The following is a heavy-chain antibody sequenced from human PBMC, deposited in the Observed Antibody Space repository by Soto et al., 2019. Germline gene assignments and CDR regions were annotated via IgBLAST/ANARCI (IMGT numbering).Heavy chain of an antibody. J-gene: IGHJ4*02. Sequence: GGSLRLSCAASGFTFSSYSMNWVRQAPGKGLEWVSSISSSSSYIYYADSVKGRFTISRDNAKNSLYLQMNSLRAEDTAVYYCAREFVGSTSCKNWGQGTLVTVSS. CDR2: ISSSSSYI. V-gene: IGHV3-21*01. CDR1: GFTFSSYS. CDR3: AREFVGSTSCKN. D-gene: IGHD2-2*01.